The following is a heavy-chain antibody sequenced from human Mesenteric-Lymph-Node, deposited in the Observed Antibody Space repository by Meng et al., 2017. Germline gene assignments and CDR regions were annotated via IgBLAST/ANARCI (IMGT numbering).Heavy chain of an antibody. CDR3: AKDHRDNYNILTGYYYGREYFDY. V-gene: IGHV1-8*03. J-gene: IGHJ4*02. Sequence: ASVKVSCKASGYTFTSYDINWVRQATGQGLEWMGWMNPNSGNTGYAQKFQGRVTITRNTSISTAYMELSSLRSEDTAVYYCAKDHRDNYNILTGYYYGREYFDYWGQGTLVTVSS. CDR1: GYTFTSYD. CDR2: MNPNSGNT. D-gene: IGHD3-9*01.